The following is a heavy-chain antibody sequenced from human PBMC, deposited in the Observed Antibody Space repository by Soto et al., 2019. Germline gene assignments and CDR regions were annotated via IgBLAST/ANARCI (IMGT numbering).Heavy chain of an antibody. V-gene: IGHV1-24*01. CDR3: ATTTVVGATMDFDC. Sequence: ASVKVSCKVSGYTLTELSMHWVRQAPGKGPEWMGGFDPEDGETIYAQKFQGRVTMTEDTSTDTAYMELSSLRSEDTAVYYCATTTVVGATMDFDCWGQGTLVTVSS. D-gene: IGHD1-26*01. J-gene: IGHJ4*02. CDR1: GYTLTELS. CDR2: FDPEDGET.